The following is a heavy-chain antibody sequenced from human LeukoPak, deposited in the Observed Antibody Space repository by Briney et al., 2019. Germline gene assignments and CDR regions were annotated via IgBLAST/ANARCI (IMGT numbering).Heavy chain of an antibody. Sequence: SETLSLTCTVSGGSISSYYWSWIRQPSGKGLEWIGNIFYSGSTNYNPSLKSRVTISVDTAKNQFSLKLSSVTAADTAVYYCARQGGLYFSIWGQRTMVTVSS. J-gene: IGHJ3*02. V-gene: IGHV4-59*08. CDR2: IFYSGST. CDR3: ARQGGLYFSI. D-gene: IGHD2-2*02. CDR1: GGSISSYY.